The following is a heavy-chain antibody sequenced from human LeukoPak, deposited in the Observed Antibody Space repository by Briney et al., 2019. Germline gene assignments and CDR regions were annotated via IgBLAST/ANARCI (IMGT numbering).Heavy chain of an antibody. V-gene: IGHV3-53*01. D-gene: IGHD3-22*01. CDR3: ARGYYYDSSGYYYGFDY. CDR2: IYSGGST. CDR1: GFTVSSNY. J-gene: IGHJ4*02. Sequence: GGSLRLSCAASGFTVSSNYMSWVRQAPGKGLEWVSVIYSGGSTYYADSVKGRFTISRDNSKNTLYLQMNSLRAEDTAVYYCARGYYYDSSGYYYGFDYWGQGTLVTVSS.